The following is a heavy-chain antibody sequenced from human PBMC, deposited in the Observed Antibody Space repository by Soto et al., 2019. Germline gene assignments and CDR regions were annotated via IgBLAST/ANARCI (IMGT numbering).Heavy chain of an antibody. J-gene: IGHJ6*03. CDR3: ARVYTEGLGITGTFYYMDV. V-gene: IGHV3-11*01. CDR1: GFTFIDYY. Sequence: PGGSLRLSCAASGFTFIDYYMSCIRQAPGKGLEWVSYISSSGSTIYYADSVKGRFTISRDNAKNSLYLQMNSLRAEDTAVYYCARVYTEGLGITGTFYYMDVWGKGTTVTVSS. D-gene: IGHD1-20*01. CDR2: ISSSGSTI.